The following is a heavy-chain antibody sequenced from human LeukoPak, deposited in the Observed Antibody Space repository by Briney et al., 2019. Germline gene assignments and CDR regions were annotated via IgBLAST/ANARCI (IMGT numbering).Heavy chain of an antibody. D-gene: IGHD5-18*01. J-gene: IGHJ4*02. CDR3: ARGGYSYGYMGYFDY. CDR1: GYTXSIYG. Sequence: ASVKVSCKASGYTXSIYGISGVRQAPGQGLEWLAWISAYNGNTNYAQKFQGRVTMTTDTSTSTAYMELRSLRSDDTAVYYCARGGYSYGYMGYFDYWGQGTLVTVSS. CDR2: ISAYNGNT. V-gene: IGHV1-18*01.